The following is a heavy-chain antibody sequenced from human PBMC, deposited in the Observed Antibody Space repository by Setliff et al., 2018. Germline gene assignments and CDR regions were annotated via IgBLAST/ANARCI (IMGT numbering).Heavy chain of an antibody. D-gene: IGHD3-3*01. Sequence: SETLSLTCTVSGGTISSSSYYWGWIRQPPGKGLEWIGSIYYSGSTYYNPSLKSRVTISVDTSKNQFSLKLSSVTAADTAVYYCARGRDYNFWSGYYSPDAFDIWGQGTMVTVSS. V-gene: IGHV4-39*07. CDR2: IYYSGST. CDR3: ARGRDYNFWSGYYSPDAFDI. CDR1: GGTISSSSYY. J-gene: IGHJ3*02.